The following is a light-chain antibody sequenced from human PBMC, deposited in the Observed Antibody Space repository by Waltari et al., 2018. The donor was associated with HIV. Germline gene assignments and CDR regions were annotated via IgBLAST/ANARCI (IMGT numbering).Light chain of an antibody. CDR2: DVS. Sequence: QSALTQPPSVSGSPGQSITISCPGTSSDVGGYNSVPWYQQHPGKAPKLMIYDVSNRPSGVSNRFSGSKSGNTASLTISGLQAEDEADYYCSSYTSSSSVVFGGGTKLTVL. J-gene: IGLJ2*01. CDR3: SSYTSSSSVV. V-gene: IGLV2-14*01. CDR1: SSDVGGYNS.